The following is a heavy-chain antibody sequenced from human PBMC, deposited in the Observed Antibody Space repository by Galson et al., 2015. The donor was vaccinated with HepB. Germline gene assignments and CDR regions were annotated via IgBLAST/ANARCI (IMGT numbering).Heavy chain of an antibody. J-gene: IGHJ3*02. D-gene: IGHD2-15*01. CDR2: VSSSSSTI. CDR1: GFTFSSYS. V-gene: IGHV3-48*02. Sequence: LRLSCAASGFTFSSYSMNWVRQAPGKGLEWVSYVSSSSSTIYYADSVKGRFTISRDNAKNSLYLQMNSLRDEDTAVYYCARVGALGYCSGGSCYGGRAFDIWGQGTMVTVSS. CDR3: ARVGALGYCSGGSCYGGRAFDI.